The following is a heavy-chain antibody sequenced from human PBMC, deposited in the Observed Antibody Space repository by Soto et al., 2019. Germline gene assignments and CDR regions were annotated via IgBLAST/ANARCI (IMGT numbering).Heavy chain of an antibody. V-gene: IGHV4-34*01. CDR2: INHSGST. D-gene: IGHD3-22*01. CDR3: ARGPMIVGGTPYYYYRLGG. CDR1: GGSFSGYY. J-gene: IGHJ6*01. Sequence: SETLSLTCAVYGGSFSGYYWSWIRQPPGTGLEWIGEINHSGSTNYNPSLKSRVTISVDTSKNQFSLKLSSVTAADTAVYYCARGPMIVGGTPYYYYRLGGRGQGNKGNVSS.